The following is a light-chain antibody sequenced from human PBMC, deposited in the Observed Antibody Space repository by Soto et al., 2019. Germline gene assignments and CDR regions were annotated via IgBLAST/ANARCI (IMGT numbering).Light chain of an antibody. CDR3: KPYGSSPLT. CDR1: QSVSSSY. J-gene: IGKJ4*01. Sequence: EIVLTQSPGTLSLSPGERATLSCRASQSVSSSYLAWYQQKPGQAPRLLIYGASSRATGIPDRFSGSGSGTDVTLTISRLEPEDFAVYYCKPYGSSPLTFGGGTKVEIK. V-gene: IGKV3-20*01. CDR2: GAS.